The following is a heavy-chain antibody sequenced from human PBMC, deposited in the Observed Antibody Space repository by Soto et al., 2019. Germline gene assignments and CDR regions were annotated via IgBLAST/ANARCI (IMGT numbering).Heavy chain of an antibody. Sequence: GVSLRLSCAASGFTFSDYYMSWIRQAPGKGLEWVSYISSSSSYTNYADSVKGRFTISRDNAKNSLYLQMNSLRAEDTAAYHCSREWANYDTLTGKHDYRDRRTQVSVAS. J-gene: IGHJ4*02. D-gene: IGHD3-9*01. CDR1: GFTFSDYY. CDR2: ISSSSSYT. CDR3: SREWANYDTLTGKHDY. V-gene: IGHV3-11*06.